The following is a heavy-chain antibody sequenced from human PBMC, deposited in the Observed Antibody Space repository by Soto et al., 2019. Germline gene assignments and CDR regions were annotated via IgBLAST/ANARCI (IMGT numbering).Heavy chain of an antibody. V-gene: IGHV4-30-4*01. Sequence: PSETLSLTCTVPVGSIRSGDYYWSWIRHPPGKGLEWIGYIYYSGSTYYNPSLKSRVTISVDTSKNQFSLKLSSVTAADTAVYYCALRYFDWLLPQVYAFDIWGQGTMVTVSS. CDR2: IYYSGST. J-gene: IGHJ3*02. D-gene: IGHD3-9*01. CDR3: ALRYFDWLLPQVYAFDI. CDR1: VGSIRSGDYY.